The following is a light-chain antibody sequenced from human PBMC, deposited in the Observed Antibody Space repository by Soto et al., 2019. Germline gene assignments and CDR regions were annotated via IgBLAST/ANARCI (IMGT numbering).Light chain of an antibody. CDR1: QSVSRY. V-gene: IGKV3-11*01. J-gene: IGKJ1*01. Sequence: IVLTQSPATLSLSPGERATLSCRASQSVSRYLAWYQQKPGQAPRLLIYDAFRRATGIPARFSGGGSGTDFTLTISSLEPEDFAVYYYQQCSNSKTFGQGTKVEI. CDR2: DAF. CDR3: QQCSNSKT.